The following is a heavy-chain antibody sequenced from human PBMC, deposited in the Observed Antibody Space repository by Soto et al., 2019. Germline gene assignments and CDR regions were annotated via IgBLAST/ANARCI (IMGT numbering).Heavy chain of an antibody. CDR1: GFTFSSYS. CDR3: ARRGLTSGWYFDL. D-gene: IGHD3-16*01. CDR2: ISSSSSYI. J-gene: IGHJ2*01. V-gene: IGHV3-21*01. Sequence: EVPLVESGGGLVKPGGSLRLSCAASGFTFSSYSMNWVRQAPGKGLEWVSSISSSSSYIYYADSVKGRFTISRDNAKNSLYLQMNSLRAEDTAVYYCARRGLTSGWYFDLWGRGTLVTVSS.